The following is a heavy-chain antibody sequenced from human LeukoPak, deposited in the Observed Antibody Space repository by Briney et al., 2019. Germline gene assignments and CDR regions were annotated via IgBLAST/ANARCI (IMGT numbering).Heavy chain of an antibody. D-gene: IGHD1-26*01. CDR2: IYHSGSN. J-gene: IGHJ4*02. Sequence: SETLSLTCTVSGYSISSGYYWGWIRQPPGKGLEWVGSIYHSGSNYYNPSLKSRVTISVDTSKNQFSLKLNSVTAADTAVYYCVAGSGGDEWEPYGFDYWGQGTLVTVYS. CDR3: VAGSGGDEWEPYGFDY. CDR1: GYSISSGYY. V-gene: IGHV4-38-2*02.